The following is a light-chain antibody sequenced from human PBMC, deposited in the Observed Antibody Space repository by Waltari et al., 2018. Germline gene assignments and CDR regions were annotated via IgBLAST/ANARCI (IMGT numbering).Light chain of an antibody. CDR3: SSYAGSSTFV. Sequence: QSALTQPASVSGSPGQSITISCTGTSSAVGRYNLVSWYQQHPGKAPKLMIDEGSKRPSGVSNRFSGSKSGNTASLTISGLQAEDEADYYCSSYAGSSTFVFGTGTKVTVL. V-gene: IGLV2-23*03. CDR2: EGS. J-gene: IGLJ1*01. CDR1: SSAVGRYNL.